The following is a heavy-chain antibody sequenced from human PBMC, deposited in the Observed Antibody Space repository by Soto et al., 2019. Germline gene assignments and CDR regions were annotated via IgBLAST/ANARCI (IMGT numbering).Heavy chain of an antibody. Sequence: QVQLVQSGAEVKKPGSSMKVSCKASGGTFSSYAISWVRQAPGQGLEWMGGIIPIFGTANYAQKFQGRVTITADESTSTAYMELSSLRSEDTAVYYCARSGYSYGLGYYGMDVWGQGTTVTVSS. CDR1: GGTFSSYA. V-gene: IGHV1-69*12. J-gene: IGHJ6*02. CDR2: IIPIFGTA. CDR3: ARSGYSYGLGYYGMDV. D-gene: IGHD5-18*01.